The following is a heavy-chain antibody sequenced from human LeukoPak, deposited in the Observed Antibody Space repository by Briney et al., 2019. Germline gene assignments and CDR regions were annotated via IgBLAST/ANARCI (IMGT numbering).Heavy chain of an antibody. D-gene: IGHD2-21*02. J-gene: IGHJ4*01. V-gene: IGHV3-33*01. Sequence: GGSLRLSCAASGFTFSRSGMHWVRQAPGKGLEWEAVIWFDGSSTYYADSVKGRFTISRDNSKNMLYLQMNSLRVEDTGVYFCARDSAPYCGGDCYFDYWGHGTLVTVSS. CDR3: ARDSAPYCGGDCYFDY. CDR1: GFTFSRSG. CDR2: IWFDGSST.